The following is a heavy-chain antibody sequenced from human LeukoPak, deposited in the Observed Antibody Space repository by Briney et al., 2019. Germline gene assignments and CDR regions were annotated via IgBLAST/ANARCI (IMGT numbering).Heavy chain of an antibody. CDR1: GGSISSSSYY. CDR2: IYYSGST. D-gene: IGHD2-21*01. J-gene: IGHJ6*03. V-gene: IGHV4-39*01. CDR3: ARHIADSYTDV. Sequence: SETLSLTCTVSGGSISSSSYYWGWIRQPPGKGLEWIGSIYYSGSTYYNPSLKSRVTISVDTSKNQFSLKLSSVTAADTSIYFCARHIADSYTDVWGKGTTVTVS.